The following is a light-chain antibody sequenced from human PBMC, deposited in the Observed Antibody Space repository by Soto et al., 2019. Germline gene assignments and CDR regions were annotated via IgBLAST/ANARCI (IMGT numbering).Light chain of an antibody. CDR1: SSDVGGYNY. J-gene: IGLJ1*01. CDR3: SSYTSSSTPYYV. V-gene: IGLV2-14*01. CDR2: EVS. Sequence: QSALTQPASGSGAPGQSITMSCTGNSSDVGGYNYVSWYQQHPGKAPKLMIYEVSNRPSGVSNRFSGSKSGNTASLAISGLQAEDEADYYCSSYTSSSTPYYVFGTGTKVTVL.